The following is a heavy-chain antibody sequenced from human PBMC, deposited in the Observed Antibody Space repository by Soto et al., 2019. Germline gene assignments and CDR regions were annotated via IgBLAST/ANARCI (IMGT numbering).Heavy chain of an antibody. CDR1: GGSIISYY. J-gene: IGHJ5*02. V-gene: IGHV4-59*01. D-gene: IGHD6-13*01. CDR2: IYYSGST. Sequence: SETLSLTCTVYGGSIISYYWSWILQPPGKGLEWIGYIYYSGSTNYNPSLKSRVTISVDTSKNQFSLKLSSVTAADTAVYYCARSDSSWGWFDPWGQGTLVTVSS. CDR3: ARSDSSWGWFDP.